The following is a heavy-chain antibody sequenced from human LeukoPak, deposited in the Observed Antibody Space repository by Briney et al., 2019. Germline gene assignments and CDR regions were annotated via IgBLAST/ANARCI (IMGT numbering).Heavy chain of an antibody. D-gene: IGHD2-2*02. Sequence: GGSLILSCAASGFTFSSYGMHWVRQAPGKGLEWVAVISYDGSNKYYADSVKGRFTISRDNSKNTLYLQMNSLRAEDTAVYYCAKDTGYCSSNSCYILDYWGQGTLVTVSS. V-gene: IGHV3-30*18. J-gene: IGHJ4*02. CDR1: GFTFSSYG. CDR3: AKDTGYCSSNSCYILDY. CDR2: ISYDGSNK.